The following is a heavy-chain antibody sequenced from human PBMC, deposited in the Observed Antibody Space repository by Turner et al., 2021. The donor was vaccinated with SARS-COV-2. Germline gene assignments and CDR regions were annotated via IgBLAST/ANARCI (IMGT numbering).Heavy chain of an antibody. J-gene: IGHJ4*02. CDR1: GGSIYSSSSY. CDR2: IYYTGSA. D-gene: IGHD2-15*01. CDR3: ARLGFCSGGSCSFDH. Sequence: LQLQESGPGLVKPSGSLCLACSGSGGSIYSSSSYWGWVRPPPGKGVEWLGTIYYTGSAYYNPSLKSRVAISVRTSTNQFSLKLRSVTAADTAVYYCARLGFCSGGSCSFDHWGQGTLVTVSS. V-gene: IGHV4-39*01.